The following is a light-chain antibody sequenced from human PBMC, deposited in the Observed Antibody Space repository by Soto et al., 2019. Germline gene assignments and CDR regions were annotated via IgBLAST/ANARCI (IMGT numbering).Light chain of an antibody. V-gene: IGKV3-11*01. CDR2: DAS. CDR3: HQRSNLPPIT. Sequence: EIVLTQSPATLSLSPGERATLSCRASQSIRSHLAWYQQRPGQAPRLLIYDASNSATGIPARFSGSRSGTDFTITISSLEAEDFAIYYCHQRSNLPPITSGRRTKVEIK. J-gene: IGKJ4*01. CDR1: QSIRSH.